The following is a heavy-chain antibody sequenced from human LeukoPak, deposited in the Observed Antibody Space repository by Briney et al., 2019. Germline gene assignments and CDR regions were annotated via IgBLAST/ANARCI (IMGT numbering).Heavy chain of an antibody. Sequence: PSETLSLTCTVSDGSISSYYWSWIRQPPGKGLEWIGYIYYSGSTNYNPPLKSRVTISVDTSKNQFSLKLSSVTAADTAVYYCARGVFGYWGQGTLVTVSS. CDR1: DGSISSYY. J-gene: IGHJ4*02. CDR3: ARGVFGY. V-gene: IGHV4-59*12. CDR2: IYYSGST.